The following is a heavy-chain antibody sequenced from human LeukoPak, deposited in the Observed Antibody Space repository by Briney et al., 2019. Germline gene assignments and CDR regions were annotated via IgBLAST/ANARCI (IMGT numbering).Heavy chain of an antibody. Sequence: PSETLSFTCAVYGGSFSGYYWSWIRQPPGKGLEWIGEINHSGRTNYNPSLKSRVTISVDTSKNQFSLKLSSVTAADTAVYYCARGSPSHYGSGSYYTWWFDPWGQGTLVTVSS. CDR3: ARGSPSHYGSGSYYTWWFDP. D-gene: IGHD3-10*01. J-gene: IGHJ5*02. CDR1: GGSFSGYY. V-gene: IGHV4-34*01. CDR2: INHSGRT.